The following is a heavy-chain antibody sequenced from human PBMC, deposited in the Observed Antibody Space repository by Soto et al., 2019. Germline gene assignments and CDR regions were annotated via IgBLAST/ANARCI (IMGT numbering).Heavy chain of an antibody. Sequence: SETLSLTCAVSGGSFTSNNWWTWVRQPPGQGLEWIGEIYRTGSTNYNPSLKSRVTISLDKSENQFSLKVTSLTAADTAVYYCARRDPGTSVDYWGQGTLVTISS. CDR1: GGSFTSNNW. V-gene: IGHV4-4*02. J-gene: IGHJ4*02. CDR2: IYRTGST. D-gene: IGHD1-7*01. CDR3: ARRDPGTSVDY.